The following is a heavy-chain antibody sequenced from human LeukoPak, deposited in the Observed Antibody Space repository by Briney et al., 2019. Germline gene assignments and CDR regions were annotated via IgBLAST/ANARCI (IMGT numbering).Heavy chain of an antibody. V-gene: IGHV1-69*04. D-gene: IGHD4-17*01. J-gene: IGHJ3*02. CDR3: ARGQTGATVTLQGGGAFDI. Sequence: SVKVSCKASGGTFSSYAISWVRQAPGQGLEWMGRIIPILGIANYAQKFQGGVTITADKSTSTAYMELSSLRSEDTAVYYCARGQTGATVTLQGGGAFDIWGQGTMVTVSS. CDR1: GGTFSSYA. CDR2: IIPILGIA.